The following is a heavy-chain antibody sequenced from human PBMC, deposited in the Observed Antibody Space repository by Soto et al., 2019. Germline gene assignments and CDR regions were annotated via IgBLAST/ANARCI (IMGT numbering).Heavy chain of an antibody. J-gene: IGHJ4*02. V-gene: IGHV5-51*01. CDR3: ARIKNSSAYSDY. CDR1: GESVTSYW. D-gene: IGHD6-25*01. Sequence: EALNLSGEGCGESVTSYWIGWVRQMPGKGLEWMGIIYPGDSDTRYSPSFQGQVTISADKSISTAYLQWSSLKASDTAMYYCARIKNSSAYSDYWGQGTPVTSPQ. CDR2: IYPGDSDT.